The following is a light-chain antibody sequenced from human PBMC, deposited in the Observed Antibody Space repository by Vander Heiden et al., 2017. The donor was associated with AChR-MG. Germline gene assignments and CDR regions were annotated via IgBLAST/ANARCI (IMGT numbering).Light chain of an antibody. Sequence: EIVMTQSPGTLSVSPGERATLSCRASQSVSSNLAWYQQKPGQPPRLLIYGASTRATGIPARFSASGSGTGFTLTISSLQSEDCALYYCQQYNDWPRTFGQGTKVEIK. J-gene: IGKJ1*01. V-gene: IGKV3-15*01. CDR1: QSVSSN. CDR2: GAS. CDR3: QQYNDWPRT.